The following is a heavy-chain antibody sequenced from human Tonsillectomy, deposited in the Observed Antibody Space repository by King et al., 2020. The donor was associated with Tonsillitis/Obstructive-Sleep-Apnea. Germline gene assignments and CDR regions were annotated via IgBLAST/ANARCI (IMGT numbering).Heavy chain of an antibody. J-gene: IGHJ4*02. Sequence: VQLQESAPGLVTPSGTLALTCAVSGGSISISDWWSWVRQPPGKGLEWIGEIYHSGSTNYNPSLKSRVTISVDKSKNHFSLKLSSVTAADTAVYYCARVNCSSTSCYVVDYWGQGTLVTVSS. CDR1: GGSISISDW. CDR3: ARVNCSSTSCYVVDY. D-gene: IGHD2-2*01. V-gene: IGHV4-4*02. CDR2: IYHSGST.